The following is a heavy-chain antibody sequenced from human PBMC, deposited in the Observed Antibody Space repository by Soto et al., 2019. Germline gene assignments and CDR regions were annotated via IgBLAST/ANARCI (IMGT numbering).Heavy chain of an antibody. J-gene: IGHJ4*02. V-gene: IGHV1-2*02. CDR3: ARESVLTGTHHFDS. Sequence: ASVTVSCKASGYSFTGQYIHWVRQAPGQGLEWMGWINPNSGGTNYAQKFQGRVTMTRDTSTSTAYMELSRLISDDTAVYYCARESVLTGTHHFDSWGQGTRVTVSS. D-gene: IGHD1-7*01. CDR2: INPNSGGT. CDR1: GYSFTGQY.